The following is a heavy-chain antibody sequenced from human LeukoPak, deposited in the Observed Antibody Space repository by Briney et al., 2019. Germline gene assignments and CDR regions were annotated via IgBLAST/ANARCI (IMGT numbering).Heavy chain of an antibody. D-gene: IGHD5-18*01. CDR2: IYYSGST. Sequence: PSETLSLTCTVSGGSVSSSSYYWGWIRQPPGKGLEWIGSIYYSGSTHYNPSLKSRVTISVDTSKNQFSLKLSSGTAADTAVYYCARDRGTAMAYGAFDIWGQGTMVTVSS. V-gene: IGHV4-39*02. CDR1: GGSVSSSSYY. J-gene: IGHJ3*02. CDR3: ARDRGTAMAYGAFDI.